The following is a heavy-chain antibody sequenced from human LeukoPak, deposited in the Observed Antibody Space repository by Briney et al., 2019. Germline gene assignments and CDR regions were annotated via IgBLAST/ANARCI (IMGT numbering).Heavy chain of an antibody. CDR3: ARQYSSGWYQAAWLE. CDR2: INAGNGNT. CDR1: GYTFTSYA. V-gene: IGHV1-3*01. Sequence: ASVKVSCKASGYTFTSYAMHWVRQAPGQRLEWMGWINAGNGNTKYSQKFQGRVTITRDTSASTAYMELSSLRSEDTAVYYCARQYSSGWYQAAWLEWGQGTLVTVSS. D-gene: IGHD6-19*01. J-gene: IGHJ4*02.